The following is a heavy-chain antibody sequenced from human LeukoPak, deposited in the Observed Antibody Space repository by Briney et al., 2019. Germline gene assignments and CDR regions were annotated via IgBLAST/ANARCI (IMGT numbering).Heavy chain of an antibody. CDR1: GFTFSSYA. J-gene: IGHJ4*02. CDR2: ISGSGDNT. CDR3: AKPARTDYADY. D-gene: IGHD1-14*01. Sequence: GGSLRLSCAASGFTFSSYAMNWVRQAPGKGLEWVSAISGSGDNTYYADSVKGRFTISRDNSKNTPYLQMNSLRADDTAVYYCAKPARTDYADYWGQGTLVTVSS. V-gene: IGHV3-23*01.